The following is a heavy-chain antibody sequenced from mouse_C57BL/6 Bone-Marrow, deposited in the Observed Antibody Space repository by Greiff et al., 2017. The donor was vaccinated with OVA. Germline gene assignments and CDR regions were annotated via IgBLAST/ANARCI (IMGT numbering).Heavy chain of an antibody. Sequence: QVQLKQSGPGLVQPSQSLSITCTVSGFSLTSYGVHWVRQSPGKGLEWLGLIWRGGGTDYNEAFLSRLSITKDNSKSQVFFKMNSLQADDTAVYYCAKTNYSHYYAIDYWGQGTSVTVSS. CDR1: GFSLTSYG. J-gene: IGHJ4*01. CDR2: IWRGGGT. CDR3: AKTNYSHYYAIDY. D-gene: IGHD2-12*01. V-gene: IGHV2-5*01.